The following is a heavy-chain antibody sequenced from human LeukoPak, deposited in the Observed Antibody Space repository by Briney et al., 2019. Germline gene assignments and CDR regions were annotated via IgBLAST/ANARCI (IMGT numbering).Heavy chain of an antibody. Sequence: GGSLRLSCAASGFTFSSYSMNWVRQAPGKGLEWVSSISGSSSYIYYADSVKGRFTISRDNAKNSLYLQMNSLRAENTAVYYCARDALAYCGGDCYSGGYDYWGQGTLVTVSS. CDR1: GFTFSSYS. V-gene: IGHV3-21*01. CDR3: ARDALAYCGGDCYSGGYDY. J-gene: IGHJ4*02. D-gene: IGHD2-21*02. CDR2: ISGSSSYI.